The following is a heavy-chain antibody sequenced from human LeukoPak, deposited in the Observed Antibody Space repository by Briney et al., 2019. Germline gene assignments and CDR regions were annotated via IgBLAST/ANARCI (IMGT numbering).Heavy chain of an antibody. CDR2: INTGTGNP. CDR3: AAIGAHSFDY. CDR1: GYTFTNYA. Sequence: ASVKVSCKTSGYTFTNYAMNWVRQAPGQGLEFMGWINTGTGNPTYAQGFTGRIVFSLDTSVSTAYLHINTLKPEDTAVYYCAAIGAHSFDYWGQGTLATVSS. V-gene: IGHV7-4-1*02. D-gene: IGHD3-10*01. J-gene: IGHJ4*02.